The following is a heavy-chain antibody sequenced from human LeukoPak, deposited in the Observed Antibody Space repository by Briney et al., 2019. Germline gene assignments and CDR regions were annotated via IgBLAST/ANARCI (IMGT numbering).Heavy chain of an antibody. Sequence: GASVKVSCKVSGYTLTELSMHWVRRAPGKGLEWMGGFDPEDGETIYAQKFQGRVTITADKSTSTAYMELSSLRSEDTAVYYCARAAGMTTVNLFDPWGEGTLVTVSS. CDR1: GYTLTELS. D-gene: IGHD4-17*01. CDR3: ARAAGMTTVNLFDP. CDR2: FDPEDGET. V-gene: IGHV1-24*01. J-gene: IGHJ5*02.